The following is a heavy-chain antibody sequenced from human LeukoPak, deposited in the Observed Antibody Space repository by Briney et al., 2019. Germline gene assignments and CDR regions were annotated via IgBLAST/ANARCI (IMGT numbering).Heavy chain of an antibody. J-gene: IGHJ3*02. CDR2: INPSGGST. Sequence: EASVKVSCKTSGYTFTSYYIHWVRQAPGQGLEWMGIINPSGGSTTYAQKFQGRLTMTSATSTITVYMELSSLRSEDTAVYYCARSAAYYNEADIWGQGTMVTVSS. V-gene: IGHV1-46*01. CDR3: ARSAAYYNEADI. D-gene: IGHD3-9*01. CDR1: GYTFTSYY.